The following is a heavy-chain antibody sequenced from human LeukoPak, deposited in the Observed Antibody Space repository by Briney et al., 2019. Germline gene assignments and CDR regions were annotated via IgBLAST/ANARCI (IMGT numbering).Heavy chain of an antibody. Sequence: GGSLRLSCAASGFTFSSYAMHWVRQAPGKGLEWVAVISYDGSNKYYADSVKGRFTISRDNSKNTLYLQMNSLRAEDTAVYYCAKSRQVDCGGDCELDYWGQGTLVTVSS. D-gene: IGHD2-21*02. J-gene: IGHJ4*02. CDR1: GFTFSSYA. CDR2: ISYDGSNK. CDR3: AKSRQVDCGGDCELDY. V-gene: IGHV3-30-3*02.